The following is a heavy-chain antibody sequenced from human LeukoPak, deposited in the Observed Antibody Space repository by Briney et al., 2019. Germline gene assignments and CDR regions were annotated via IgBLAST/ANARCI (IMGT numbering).Heavy chain of an antibody. Sequence: GGSLRLSCAASGFTFSSYWMSWVRQAPGKGLEWVANIKQDGSEKYYVDSVKGRFTISRDNAKSSLYLQMNSLRAEDTAVYYCARAVTPLGIIYYYYYMDVWGKGTTVTVSS. V-gene: IGHV3-7*01. D-gene: IGHD4-23*01. J-gene: IGHJ6*03. CDR3: ARAVTPLGIIYYYYYMDV. CDR1: GFTFSSYW. CDR2: IKQDGSEK.